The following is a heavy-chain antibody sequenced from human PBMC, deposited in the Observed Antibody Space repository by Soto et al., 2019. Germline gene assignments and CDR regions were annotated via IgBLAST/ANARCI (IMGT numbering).Heavy chain of an antibody. CDR2: IYYSGST. J-gene: IGHJ6*02. V-gene: IGHV4-31*03. D-gene: IGHD3-10*01. CDR3: ARWDAMVRGYYYGMDV. Sequence: QVQLQESGPGLVKPSQTLSLTCTVSGGSISSGGYYWSWIRQHPGKGLEWIGYIYYSGSTYYNPSCKSRVTIAVDTSKNQFSLKLSSVTAADTAVYYCARWDAMVRGYYYGMDVWGQGTTVTVSS. CDR1: GGSISSGGYY.